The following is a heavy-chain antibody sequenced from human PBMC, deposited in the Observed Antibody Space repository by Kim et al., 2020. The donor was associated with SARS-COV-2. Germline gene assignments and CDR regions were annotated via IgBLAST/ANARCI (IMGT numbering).Heavy chain of an antibody. CDR1: GFTFSTYS. CDR2: ISGSSRYI. D-gene: IGHD2-2*01. J-gene: IGHJ4*02. V-gene: IGHV3-21*06. Sequence: GGSLRLSCAASGFTFSTYSMNWVRQAPGKGLEWASHISGSSRYIYYADSVKGRFTISRDDAKNSLYLQMNSLRAEDTAVYYCARGCSSTTCPPRDYWGPGTLVTVSS. CDR3: ARGCSSTTCPPRDY.